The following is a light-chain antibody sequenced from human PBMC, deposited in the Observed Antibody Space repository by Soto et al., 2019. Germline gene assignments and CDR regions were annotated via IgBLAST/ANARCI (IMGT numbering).Light chain of an antibody. V-gene: IGLV2-8*01. CDR3: SSYAGSDNLV. CDR1: GSDVGGYNY. CDR2: EVS. Sequence: QAVVTQPPSASGSPGQSVTISCTGTGSDVGGYNYVSWYQHHPGKAPKLMIYEVSKRPSGVPDRFSGSKSGNTASLTVSGLQAEDEADYYCSSYAGSDNLVFGGGTKLTVL. J-gene: IGLJ2*01.